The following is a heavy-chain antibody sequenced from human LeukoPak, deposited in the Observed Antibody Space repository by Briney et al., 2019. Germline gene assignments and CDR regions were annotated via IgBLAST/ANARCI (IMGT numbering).Heavy chain of an antibody. J-gene: IGHJ4*02. V-gene: IGHV3-23*01. CDR3: AKDPESGWYVRVGYFDY. D-gene: IGHD6-19*01. Sequence: PGGSLRLSCAASGFTFSSYAMSWVRQAPGKGLEWVSAISGSGGSTYYADSVKGRFTISRDNSKNTLYLQMNSLRAEDTAVYYCAKDPESGWYVRVGYFDYWGQGTLVTVSS. CDR2: ISGSGGST. CDR1: GFTFSSYA.